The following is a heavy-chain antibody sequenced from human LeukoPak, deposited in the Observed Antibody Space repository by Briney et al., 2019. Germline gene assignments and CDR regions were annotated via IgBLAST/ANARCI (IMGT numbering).Heavy chain of an antibody. V-gene: IGHV3-23*01. CDR3: AKEAGITTFPGYVDY. D-gene: IGHD1-26*01. Sequence: TGGSLRLSCAASGFSFSHYAMSWVRQAPGQGLEWVSTISGSGTYTYYADSVKGRLTISRDNSKISVYLQMDSLRAEDSALYYCAKEAGITTFPGYVDYWGQGTLVTVSS. J-gene: IGHJ4*02. CDR2: ISGSGTYT. CDR1: GFSFSHYA.